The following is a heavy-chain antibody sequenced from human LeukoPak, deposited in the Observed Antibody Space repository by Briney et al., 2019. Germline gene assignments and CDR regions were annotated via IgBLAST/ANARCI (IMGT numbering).Heavy chain of an antibody. D-gene: IGHD3-22*01. CDR2: ISTYNGYT. Sequence: GASVTVSCKASGYTFTNFGISWVRQAPGQGLEWMGWISTYNGYTNYAQRLQGRVSITTDTSTSTAYMELKSLRSDDTGVYYCARDGHRRYYYASSGREDAFDIWGQGTMVTVSS. CDR3: ARDGHRRYYYASSGREDAFDI. CDR1: GYTFTNFG. J-gene: IGHJ3*02. V-gene: IGHV1-18*01.